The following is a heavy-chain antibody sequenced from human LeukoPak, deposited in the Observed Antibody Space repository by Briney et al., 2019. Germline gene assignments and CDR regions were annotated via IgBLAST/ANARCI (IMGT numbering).Heavy chain of an antibody. CDR3: ARTLIAAAGYYFDY. V-gene: IGHV4-34*01. CDR1: GGSFSGYY. CDR2: INHSGST. D-gene: IGHD6-13*01. Sequence: PSETLSLTCAVYGGSFSGYYWSWIRQPPGKGLEWIGEINHSGSTNYNPSLKSRVTISVDTSKNQFSLKLSSVTAADTAVYYCARTLIAAAGYYFDYWGQGTLVTVSS. J-gene: IGHJ4*02.